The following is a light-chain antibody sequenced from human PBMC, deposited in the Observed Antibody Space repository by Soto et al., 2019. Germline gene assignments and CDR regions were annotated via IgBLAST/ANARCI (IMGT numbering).Light chain of an antibody. CDR2: AAS. CDR3: QQSFSAPLT. CDR1: QNIKKY. Sequence: DIQMTQSPSSLSASVGDRVTITCRASQNIKKYLNWYQQQPGKAPKLLIYAASSLQVGFPSRFSGSGSGTDFTLIISSLQPADSATYCCQQSFSAPLTFGGGTKVDIK. V-gene: IGKV1-39*01. J-gene: IGKJ4*01.